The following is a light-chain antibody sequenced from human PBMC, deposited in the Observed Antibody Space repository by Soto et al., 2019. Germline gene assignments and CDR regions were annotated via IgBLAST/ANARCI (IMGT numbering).Light chain of an antibody. CDR1: SSDVGGYNY. CDR2: DVS. CDR3: SSYTTSNTRQIV. J-gene: IGLJ1*01. V-gene: IGLV2-14*03. Sequence: QSELSRAGYVSRSPGQSITISYTGTSSDVGGYNYVSWYQHHPGKAPKLMIFDVSNRPSGVSNRFSGSKSGNTASLTISGLQPEDEADYYCSSYTTSNTRQIVFGTGTKVTVL.